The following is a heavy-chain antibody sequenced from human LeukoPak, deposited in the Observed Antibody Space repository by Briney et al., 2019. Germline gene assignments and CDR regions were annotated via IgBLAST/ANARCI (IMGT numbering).Heavy chain of an antibody. CDR1: GYTFTSYY. CDR2: INPSGGST. J-gene: IGHJ4*02. V-gene: IGHV1-46*01. Sequence: GASVKVSCEASGYTFTSYYMHWVRQAPGQGLEWMGIINPSGGSTSYAQKFQGRVTMTRDTSTSTVYMELSSLRSEDTAVYYCARDPSGYYDSSGFNINYYFDYWGQGTLVTVSS. D-gene: IGHD3-22*01. CDR3: ARDPSGYYDSSGFNINYYFDY.